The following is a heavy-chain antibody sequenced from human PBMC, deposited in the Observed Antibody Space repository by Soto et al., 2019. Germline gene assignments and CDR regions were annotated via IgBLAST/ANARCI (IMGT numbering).Heavy chain of an antibody. V-gene: IGHV1-24*01. CDR3: ATVYRVFGVAYYYYYYGMDV. D-gene: IGHD3-3*01. J-gene: IGHJ6*02. CDR2: FDPEDGET. CDR1: GYTLTELS. Sequence: VASVKVSCKVSGYTLTELSMHWVRQAPGKGLEWMGGFDPEDGETIYAQKFQGRVTMTEDTSTDTAYMELSSLRSEDTAVYYCATVYRVFGVAYYYYYYGMDVWGQGTTVTVSS.